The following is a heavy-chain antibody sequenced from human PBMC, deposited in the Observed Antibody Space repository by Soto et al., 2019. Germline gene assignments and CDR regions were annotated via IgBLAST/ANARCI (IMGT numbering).Heavy chain of an antibody. V-gene: IGHV3-30*18. D-gene: IGHD1-7*01. J-gene: IGHJ4*02. CDR1: GFTFSTYG. CDR3: AKARENYTSCPLGY. CDR2: ISYDGSNK. Sequence: QVQLVESGGGVVQPGRSLTLSCAASGFTFSTYGMHWVRQAPGKGLEWVAVISYDGSNKFYADSVKGRFAISRDSSKNTLYVYLQMNSLRAEDTAVYYCAKARENYTSCPLGYWGQGTLVTVSS.